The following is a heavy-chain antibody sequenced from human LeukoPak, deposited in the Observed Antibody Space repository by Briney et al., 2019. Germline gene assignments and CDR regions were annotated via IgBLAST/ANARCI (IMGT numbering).Heavy chain of an antibody. CDR2: IWYDGSNK. J-gene: IGHJ4*02. CDR1: GFTFSSYG. D-gene: IGHD2/OR15-2a*01. CDR3: ARATGHYLPFDY. Sequence: GGSLRLSCAASGFTFSSYGMHWVRQAPGKGLEWVAVIWYDGSNKYYADSVKGRFTIPRDNSKNTLYLQMNSLRAEDTAVYYCARATGHYLPFDYWGQGTLVTVSS. V-gene: IGHV3-33*01.